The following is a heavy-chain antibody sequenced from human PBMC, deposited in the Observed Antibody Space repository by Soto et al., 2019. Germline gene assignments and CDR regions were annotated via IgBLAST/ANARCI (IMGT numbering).Heavy chain of an antibody. CDR3: ARQGVYSQYNWNHLGY. D-gene: IGHD1-20*01. J-gene: IGHJ4*02. CDR2: IYPGNSDV. Sequence: PGESLKISCKASGYAFSDYWIGWVRQLPGKGLEWMGFIYPGNSDVRYNQSFLGQVTISADKSITTAYLQWSSLEASDTAMYFCARQGVYSQYNWNHLGYWGKGTLVTVSS. V-gene: IGHV5-51*01. CDR1: GYAFSDYW.